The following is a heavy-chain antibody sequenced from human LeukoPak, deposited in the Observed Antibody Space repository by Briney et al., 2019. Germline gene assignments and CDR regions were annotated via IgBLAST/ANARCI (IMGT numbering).Heavy chain of an antibody. V-gene: IGHV4-4*09. CDR1: GGSFTSYY. Sequence: PSETLSLTCTVSGGSFTSYYWSWLRQPPGKGLEWIGYVYTSGSTNYNPSLKGRVTISVDTSKNQFSLKLSSVTAADTAVYYCARQLSRYYFDYWGQGTLVTVSS. CDR3: ARQLSRYYFDY. J-gene: IGHJ4*02. CDR2: VYTSGST. D-gene: IGHD3-16*02.